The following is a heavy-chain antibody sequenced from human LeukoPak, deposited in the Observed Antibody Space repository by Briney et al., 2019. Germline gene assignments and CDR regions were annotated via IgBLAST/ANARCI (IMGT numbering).Heavy chain of an antibody. CDR1: GFTVSSSN. CDR3: AKDLDSSGYAY. D-gene: IGHD3-22*01. V-gene: IGHV3-53*05. J-gene: IGHJ4*02. CDR2: IYSGGTT. Sequence: GRSLRLSCAASGFTVSSSNMSWVRQAPGKGLEWVSVIYSGGTTYYADSVKGRFTISRDTSKNTLYLQMNSLRAEDTAVYFCAKDLDSSGYAYGGQGTLVTVSS.